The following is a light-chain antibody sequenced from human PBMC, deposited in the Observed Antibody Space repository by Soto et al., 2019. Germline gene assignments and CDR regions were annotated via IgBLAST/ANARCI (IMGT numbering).Light chain of an antibody. CDR2: AAS. V-gene: IGKV1-12*01. CDR3: QQTTSFPLT. Sequence: DIQMTQSPSSVSASVGDRVTITCRASQGIVSWLAWYQQKPGKAPKLLLYAASNLQSGVPLRFSGSGSGTDFTLTISSLQPEDFATYYCQQTTSFPLTFGGGTKVEIK. J-gene: IGKJ4*01. CDR1: QGIVSW.